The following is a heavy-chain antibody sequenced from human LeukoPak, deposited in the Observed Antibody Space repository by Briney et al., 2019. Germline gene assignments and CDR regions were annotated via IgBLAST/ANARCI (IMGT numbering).Heavy chain of an antibody. Sequence: GESLKISCKDSEYRFSSHWVAWVRQLPGSGLEWMGIIYPGDSETIYSPSFQGQVTISVDKSISTAYLQWASLKASDTAMYYCALITRERVFDYWGQGTLVTASS. CDR1: EYRFSSHW. V-gene: IGHV5-51*01. D-gene: IGHD3-10*01. CDR2: IYPGDSET. CDR3: ALITRERVFDY. J-gene: IGHJ4*02.